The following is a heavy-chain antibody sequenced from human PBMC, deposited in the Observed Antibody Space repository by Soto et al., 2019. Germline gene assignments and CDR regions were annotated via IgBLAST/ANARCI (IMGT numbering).Heavy chain of an antibody. D-gene: IGHD5-12*01. CDR2: IWYDGSNK. J-gene: IGHJ4*02. V-gene: IGHV3-33*01. CDR3: AREIYSGYGYFDY. Sequence: GGALRLSCAASGFTFSSYGMHWVRQAPGKGLEWVAVIWYDGSNKYYADSVKGRFTISRDNSKNTLYLQMNSLRAEDTAVYYCAREIYSGYGYFDYWGQGTLVNVSS. CDR1: GFTFSSYG.